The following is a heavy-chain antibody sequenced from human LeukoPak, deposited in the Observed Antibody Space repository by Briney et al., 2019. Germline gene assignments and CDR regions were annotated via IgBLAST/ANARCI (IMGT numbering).Heavy chain of an antibody. D-gene: IGHD5-18*01. CDR3: ARVDTVMAYYFDL. CDR1: GFTVSTNC. CDR2: IYSGDTT. Sequence: GGSLRLSCAASGFTVSTNCMTWVRQAPGKGLEWVSTIYSGDTTYYADSVMGRFTISRHNSRNTLYLQMNSLRAEDTAVYYCARVDTVMAYYFDLWGQGTLVTASS. J-gene: IGHJ4*02. V-gene: IGHV3-53*04.